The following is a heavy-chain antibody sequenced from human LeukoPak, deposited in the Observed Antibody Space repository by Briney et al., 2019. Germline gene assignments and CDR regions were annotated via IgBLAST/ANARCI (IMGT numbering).Heavy chain of an antibody. CDR3: ARGTPPDIVVVPAATQGVYYFDY. D-gene: IGHD2-2*01. CDR1: VGSSSGYY. Sequence: SETLSLTCAVYVGSSSGYYWSWIRQPPGKGLEWIGEINHSGSTNYNPSLKSRVTISVDTSKNQFSLKLSSVTAADTAVYYCARGTPPDIVVVPAATQGVYYFDYWGQGTLVTVSS. CDR2: INHSGST. J-gene: IGHJ4*02. V-gene: IGHV4-34*01.